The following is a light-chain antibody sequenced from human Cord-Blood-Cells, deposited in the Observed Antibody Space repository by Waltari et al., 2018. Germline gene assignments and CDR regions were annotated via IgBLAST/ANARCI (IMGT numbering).Light chain of an antibody. CDR2: EVS. CDR3: SSYAGSNNVV. CDR1: SSDVGGYNY. V-gene: IGLV2-8*01. Sequence: QSALTQPPSASGSPGQSVTLPCTGTSSDVGGYNYVSWYQQHPGKAPKLMIYEVSTRPSGVPDRFSGSKSGNTASLTVSGLQAEDEADYYCSSYAGSNNVVFGGGTKLTVL. J-gene: IGLJ2*01.